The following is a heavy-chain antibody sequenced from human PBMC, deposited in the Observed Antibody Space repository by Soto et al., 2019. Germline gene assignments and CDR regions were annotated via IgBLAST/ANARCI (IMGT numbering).Heavy chain of an antibody. CDR2: ISGSGGST. D-gene: IGHD2-2*01. J-gene: IGHJ6*02. V-gene: IGHV3-23*01. Sequence: GGSLRLSCAASGFTFISYAMSWVRQAPGKGLEWVSAISGSGGSTYYADSVKGRFTISRDNSKNTLYLQMNSLRAEDTAVYYCAKTIKAIVVVPAAKDYGMDVWGQGTTVTVSS. CDR1: GFTFISYA. CDR3: AKTIKAIVVVPAAKDYGMDV.